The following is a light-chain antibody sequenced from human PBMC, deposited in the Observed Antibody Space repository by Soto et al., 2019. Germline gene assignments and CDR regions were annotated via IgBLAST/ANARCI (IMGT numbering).Light chain of an antibody. V-gene: IGKV3-11*01. CDR1: QSVDRY. Sequence: VLTQSPDTLSLSPGETATLSCRASQSVDRYVDWYQQKVGQAPRLLIYDAYTRATGVEARFAGSGSATDFSLTITSLEPEDFAVYYCQQRAKWPSTFGPGTKVEMK. J-gene: IGKJ2*02. CDR3: QQRAKWPST. CDR2: DAY.